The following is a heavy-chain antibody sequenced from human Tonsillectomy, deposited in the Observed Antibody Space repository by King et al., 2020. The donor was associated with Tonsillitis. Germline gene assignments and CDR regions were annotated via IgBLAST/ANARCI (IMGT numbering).Heavy chain of an antibody. V-gene: IGHV3-9*01. CDR2: ISWNSTSI. CDR1: GFTFDDYA. J-gene: IGHJ4*02. D-gene: IGHD6-19*01. CDR3: AKGWYNSGWGVGFDS. Sequence: VQLVESGGGLVQPGRSLRLSCAASGFTFDDYAMHWVRQGPGKGLEWVAGISWNSTSINYVDSVKGRFTISRDNAKNSLYLQMNSLRVEDTAFYYCAKGWYNSGWGVGFDSWGPGTLVTVSS.